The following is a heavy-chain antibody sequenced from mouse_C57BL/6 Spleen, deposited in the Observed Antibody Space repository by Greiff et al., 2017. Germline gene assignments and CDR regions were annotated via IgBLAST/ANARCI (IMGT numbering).Heavy chain of an antibody. Sequence: VHVKQPGAELVMPGASVKLSCKASGYTFTSYWMHWVKQRPGQGLEWIGEIDPADSYTNYNQKFKGKSTVTADKSSSTAYMRLSSLTSEDSAVYCCAVYRPWYFGVWGTGATVTVAS. CDR1: GYTFTSYW. CDR3: AVYRPWYFGV. D-gene: IGHD2-1*01. CDR2: IDPADSYT. V-gene: IGHV1-69*01. J-gene: IGHJ1*03.